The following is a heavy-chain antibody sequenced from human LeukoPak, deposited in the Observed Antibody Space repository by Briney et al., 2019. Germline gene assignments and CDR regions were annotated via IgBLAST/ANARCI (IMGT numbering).Heavy chain of an antibody. V-gene: IGHV4-34*01. J-gene: IGHJ4*02. Sequence: SETLSLTCAVYGGSFSGYYWSWIRQPPGKGLEWIGEINHSGSTNYNPSLKSRVTISVDTSKNQFSLKLSSVTAADTAVYYCARRQRWLRFQYYYDSSGPFDYWGQGTLVTVSS. CDR3: ARRQRWLRFQYYYDSSGPFDY. D-gene: IGHD3-22*01. CDR1: GGSFSGYY. CDR2: INHSGST.